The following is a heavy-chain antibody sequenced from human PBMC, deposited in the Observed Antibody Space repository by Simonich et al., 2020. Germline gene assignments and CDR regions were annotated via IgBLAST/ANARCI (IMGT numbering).Heavy chain of an antibody. Sequence: EVQLVESGGGLVQPGGSLRLSCAASGFTFSSYWMSGVRQAPGKVLEWVANIKEDGSEKYYVDSVKGRFTISRANAKNSLYLQSNSLRAEDTAVYYCARDGLGTAYYYYMDVWGKGTTVTVSS. CDR3: ARDGLGTAYYYYMDV. CDR2: IKEDGSEK. J-gene: IGHJ6*03. CDR1: GFTFSSYW. V-gene: IGHV3-7*01. D-gene: IGHD7-27*01.